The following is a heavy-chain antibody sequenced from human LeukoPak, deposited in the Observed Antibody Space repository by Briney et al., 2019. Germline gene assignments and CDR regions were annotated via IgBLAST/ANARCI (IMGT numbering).Heavy chain of an antibody. D-gene: IGHD4-11*01. J-gene: IGHJ4*02. CDR1: GYTFTSFG. Sequence: GASVKVSCKASGYTFTSFGISWVRQAPGQGLVWMGWISPYNGNTNYPQKVQGRITVTTDTSTSTAYMELRSLRSEDTAVYYCARDREGYDYSGQGYYFDYWGQGTLVTVSS. V-gene: IGHV1-18*01. CDR3: ARDREGYDYSGQGYYFDY. CDR2: ISPYNGNT.